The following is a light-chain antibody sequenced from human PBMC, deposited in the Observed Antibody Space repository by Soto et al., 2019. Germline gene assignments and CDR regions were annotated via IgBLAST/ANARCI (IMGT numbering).Light chain of an antibody. CDR1: SSNIRSNT. Sequence: QSVLTQPPSASGTPGQIVVSSCSGSSSNIRSNTVTWYQQLPGTAPKLLIYSTSQRSSGVPGRFSGSKSGASASLSISGLQSEDEADYYCAAWDDRLDVYVFGTGTKVTVL. CDR2: STS. V-gene: IGLV1-44*01. J-gene: IGLJ1*01. CDR3: AAWDDRLDVYV.